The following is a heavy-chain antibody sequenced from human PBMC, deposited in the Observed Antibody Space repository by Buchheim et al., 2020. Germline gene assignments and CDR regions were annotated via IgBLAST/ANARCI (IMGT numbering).Heavy chain of an antibody. CDR1: GFTFSTYA. CDR2: ISYDGSNN. V-gene: IGHV3-30-3*01. D-gene: IGHD4-23*01. J-gene: IGHJ6*02. Sequence: QVQLVESGGGVVQPGRSLRLSCAASGFTFSTYAMHWVRQAPGKGLEWVAVISYDGSNNYYADSVRGRFTISRDNSKNTLYLQMNSLRAGDTAVYYCARDLNSSYYYSGMDVWGQGTT. CDR3: ARDLNSSYYYSGMDV.